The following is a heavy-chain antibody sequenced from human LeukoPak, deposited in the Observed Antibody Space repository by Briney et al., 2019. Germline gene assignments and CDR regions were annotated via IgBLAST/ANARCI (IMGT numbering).Heavy chain of an antibody. D-gene: IGHD2-15*01. CDR3: TTVRGYCSGGSCFGY. Sequence: PGGSLRLSCAASGFTFSNAWMSWVRQAPGKGLEWVGRIKSKTDGGTTDYAAPVKGRFTISGDDSKNTLYLQMNSLKTEDTAVYYCTTVRGYCSGGSCFGYWGQGTLVTVSS. CDR2: IKSKTDGGTT. V-gene: IGHV3-15*01. J-gene: IGHJ4*02. CDR1: GFTFSNAW.